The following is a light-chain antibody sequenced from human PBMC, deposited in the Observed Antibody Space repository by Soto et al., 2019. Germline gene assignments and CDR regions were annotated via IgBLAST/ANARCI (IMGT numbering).Light chain of an antibody. Sequence: EIVMTQSPDTLSGSLGARATLSCRASQSVSSNLAWYMQKPVHSPRLLMYGASTRATGVPARLSGSGSGTEFIFTISGLQPEDFAVYFCQQYNYWPYTFGQGTTLEIK. J-gene: IGKJ2*01. CDR1: QSVSSN. CDR3: QQYNYWPYT. V-gene: IGKV3-15*01. CDR2: GAS.